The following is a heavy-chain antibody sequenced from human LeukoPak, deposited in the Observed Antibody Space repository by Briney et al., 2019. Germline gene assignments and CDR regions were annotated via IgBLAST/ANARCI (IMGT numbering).Heavy chain of an antibody. D-gene: IGHD6-13*01. CDR3: ARGLAAAGLYFDY. J-gene: IGHJ4*02. CDR1: GLTVSSNY. V-gene: IGHV3-53*01. Sequence: GGSLRLSCAASGLTVSSNYMTWVRQAPGKGLEWVSVVYTGDSTYSADSVKGRFTISRDNSKNTLYLQMNSLRAEDTAVYYCARGLAAAGLYFDYWGQGTLVTVSS. CDR2: VYTGDST.